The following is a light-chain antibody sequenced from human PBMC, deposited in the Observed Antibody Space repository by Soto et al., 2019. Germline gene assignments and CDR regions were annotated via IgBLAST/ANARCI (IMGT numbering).Light chain of an antibody. CDR1: QSVTSN. CDR3: QRFNRWPLS. J-gene: IGKJ4*01. Sequence: EIVMTQSPATLSVSPGERATLSCRASQSVTSNLAWYQQKRGQAPRLLIYGASTRATGIPARFSGSGSGTVFTLTIASLQSEDFGVYYCQRFNRWPLSFGGGTKVEI. V-gene: IGKV3-15*01. CDR2: GAS.